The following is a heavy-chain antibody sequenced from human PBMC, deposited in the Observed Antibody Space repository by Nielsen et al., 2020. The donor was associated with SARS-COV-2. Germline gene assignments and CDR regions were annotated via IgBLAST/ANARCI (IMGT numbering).Heavy chain of an antibody. CDR2: INHSGST. J-gene: IGHJ3*02. CDR3: ASAWSVYDFWSGYSDAFDI. Sequence: SETLSLTCAVYGGSFSGYYWSWIRQPPGKGLEWIGEINHSGSTNYNPSLKSRVTISVDTSKNQFSLKLSSVTAADTAVYYCASAWSVYDFWSGYSDAFDIWGQGTMVTVSS. D-gene: IGHD3-3*01. V-gene: IGHV4-34*01. CDR1: GGSFSGYY.